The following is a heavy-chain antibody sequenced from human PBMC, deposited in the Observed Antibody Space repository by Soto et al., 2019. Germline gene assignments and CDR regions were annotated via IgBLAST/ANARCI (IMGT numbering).Heavy chain of an antibody. CDR3: AKDRADILTGYYKGPDYYYYGMDV. Sequence: GGSLRLCCAASGFTFSSYGMHWVRQAPGKGLEWLAVISYDGSNKYYADSVKGRFTISRDNSKNTLYLQMNSLRAEDTAVYYCAKDRADILTGYYKGPDYYYYGMDVWGQGTTVTVSS. J-gene: IGHJ6*02. D-gene: IGHD3-9*01. V-gene: IGHV3-30*18. CDR2: ISYDGSNK. CDR1: GFTFSSYG.